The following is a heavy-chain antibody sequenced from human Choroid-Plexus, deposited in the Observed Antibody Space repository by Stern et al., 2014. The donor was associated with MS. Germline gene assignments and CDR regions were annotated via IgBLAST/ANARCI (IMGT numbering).Heavy chain of an antibody. Sequence: VQLMESGGGVVKPGRPLRLSCAASGFSFSSFGMHWVRQAPGKGLEWVALISYDGSKDYADSVKGSFAISRDKSKNTLYLQMNSLRAEDTAVYYCAKDRQYLTFFFDFWGQGSLVTVSS. D-gene: IGHD2/OR15-2a*01. CDR2: ISYDGSK. V-gene: IGHV3-30*18. CDR3: AKDRQYLTFFFDF. CDR1: GFSFSSFG. J-gene: IGHJ4*02.